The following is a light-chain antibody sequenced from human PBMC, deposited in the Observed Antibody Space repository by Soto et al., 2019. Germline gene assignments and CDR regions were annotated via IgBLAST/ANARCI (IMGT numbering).Light chain of an antibody. CDR1: SSDVGGYDY. CDR3: SSYAGSNNVL. CDR2: EVN. Sequence: QSALTQPPSASGSPGQSVTISCTGTSSDVGGYDYVSWYQQHPGKAPKLMIYEVNKRPSGVPDRFSGSKYDDTASLTVSGLQAEDEADYDCSSYAGSNNVLFGGGTKVTV. V-gene: IGLV2-8*01. J-gene: IGLJ2*01.